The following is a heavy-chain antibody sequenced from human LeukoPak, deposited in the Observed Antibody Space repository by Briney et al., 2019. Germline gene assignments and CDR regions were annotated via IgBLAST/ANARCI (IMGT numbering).Heavy chain of an antibody. CDR3: AREKGGSSSPIDY. CDR2: ISSSSSYI. Sequence: PGGSLRLSCAASGFPFSSYGMHWVRQAPGKGLEWVSSISSSSSYIYYADSVKGRFTISRDNAKNSLYLQMNSLRVEDTAVYYCAREKGGSSSPIDYWGQGTLVTVSS. D-gene: IGHD6-6*01. J-gene: IGHJ4*02. CDR1: GFPFSSYG. V-gene: IGHV3-21*01.